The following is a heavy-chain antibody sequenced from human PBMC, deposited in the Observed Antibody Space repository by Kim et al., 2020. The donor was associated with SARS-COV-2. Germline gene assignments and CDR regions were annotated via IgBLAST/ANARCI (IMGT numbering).Heavy chain of an antibody. Sequence: GGSLRLSCAGSGFTFSSYAMHWVRQAPGKGLEWVAVISYDGSNKYYADSVKGRFTISRDNSKNTMYMETNSLRAEDTAVYYCARDVGTSGSNYERYEYFQPWGQGTLVTVSS. CDR3: ARDVGTSGSNYERYEYFQP. CDR1: GFTFSSYA. V-gene: IGHV3-30*04. J-gene: IGHJ1*01. D-gene: IGHD3-10*01. CDR2: ISYDGSNK.